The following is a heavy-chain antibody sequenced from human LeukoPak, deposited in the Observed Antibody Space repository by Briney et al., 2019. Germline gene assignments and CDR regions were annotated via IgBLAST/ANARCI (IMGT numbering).Heavy chain of an antibody. CDR1: GGSISSHY. J-gene: IGHJ4*02. CDR2: IYYSGST. Sequence: PSETLSLTCTVSGGSISSHYWSWIRQPPGKGLEWIGYIYYSGSTNYNPPLKSRVTILVDTSKNQFSLKLSSVTAADTAVYYCAGSLSPVYFDYWGQGTLVTVSS. CDR3: AGSLSPVYFDY. D-gene: IGHD6-13*01. V-gene: IGHV4-59*11.